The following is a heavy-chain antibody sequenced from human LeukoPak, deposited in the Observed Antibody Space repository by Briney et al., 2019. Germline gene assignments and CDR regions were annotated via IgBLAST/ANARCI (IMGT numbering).Heavy chain of an antibody. Sequence: GGSLRLSCAASGFTFSSYSMNWVRQAPGKGLEWVSSISSSSSYIYYADSVKGRFTISRDNAKNSLYLQMNSLRAEDTAVYYCARGHCTNGVCYHYFDYWGQGTLVTVSP. J-gene: IGHJ4*02. D-gene: IGHD2-8*01. V-gene: IGHV3-21*01. CDR3: ARGHCTNGVCYHYFDY. CDR2: ISSSSSYI. CDR1: GFTFSSYS.